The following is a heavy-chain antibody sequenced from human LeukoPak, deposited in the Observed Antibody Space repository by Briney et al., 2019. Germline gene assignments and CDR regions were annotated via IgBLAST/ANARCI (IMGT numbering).Heavy chain of an antibody. CDR3: AKDTSSGYYRLYYFDY. V-gene: IGHV3-9*01. CDR2: ISWNSGSI. D-gene: IGHD3-22*01. Sequence: GGSLRLSCAASGFTFDDYAMHWVRQAPGKGLEWVSGISWNSGSIGYADSVKGRFTISRDNAKNSLYLQMNSLRAEDTALYYCAKDTSSGYYRLYYFDYWGQGTLVTVSS. CDR1: GFTFDDYA. J-gene: IGHJ4*02.